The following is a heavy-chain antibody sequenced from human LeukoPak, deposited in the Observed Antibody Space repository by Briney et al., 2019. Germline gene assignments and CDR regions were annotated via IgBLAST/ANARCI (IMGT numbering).Heavy chain of an antibody. V-gene: IGHV4-61*02. D-gene: IGHD2-2*01. Sequence: SETLSLTCTVSGGSISSGSYYWSWIRQPAGKGLEWIGRIYTSGTTNCNPSLKSRVTISLDTSKNQFYLNLTSVTAADTAVYYCARVSTRDVVSGALRVGYAFDIWGQGTMVTVSS. J-gene: IGHJ3*02. CDR3: ARVSTRDVVSGALRVGYAFDI. CDR2: IYTSGTT. CDR1: GGSISSGSYY.